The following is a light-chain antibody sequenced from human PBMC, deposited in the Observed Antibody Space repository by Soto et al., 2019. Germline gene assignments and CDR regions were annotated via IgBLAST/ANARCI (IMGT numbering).Light chain of an antibody. CDR3: CSYAGSSTLV. J-gene: IGLJ3*02. V-gene: IGLV2-23*01. Sequence: QSALTQPASVSGSRGQSITISCTGTSSDVGSYNLVCWYQQHTGKAPKVMIYEGSKRPSGVSNRVSGSKSGNTASLTISGLQAEDEADYCCCSYAGSSTLVFGGGTKLTVL. CDR2: EGS. CDR1: SSDVGSYNL.